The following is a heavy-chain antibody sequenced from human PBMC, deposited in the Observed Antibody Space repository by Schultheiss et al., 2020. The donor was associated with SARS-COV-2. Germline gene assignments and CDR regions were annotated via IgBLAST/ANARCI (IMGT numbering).Heavy chain of an antibody. J-gene: IGHJ3*02. CDR1: GGSISSYY. CDR3: ARQEAFDI. CDR2: IYYSGRT. Sequence: SQTLSLTCTVSGGSISSYYWSWIRQPPGKGLEWIGYIYYSGRTFYNPSLKSRVTISLDTSKNQFSLKLSSVTAADTAVYYCARQEAFDIWGQGTMVTVSS. V-gene: IGHV4-59*12.